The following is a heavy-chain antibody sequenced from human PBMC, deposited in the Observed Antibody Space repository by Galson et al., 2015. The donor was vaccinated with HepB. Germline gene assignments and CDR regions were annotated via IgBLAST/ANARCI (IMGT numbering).Heavy chain of an antibody. Sequence: SVKVSCKASGYTFTSYYMHWVRQAPGQGLEWMGIINPSGGSTSYAQKLQGRVTMTRDTSTSTVYMELSSLRSEDTAVYYCARDSINRGYYDSSGYYDGGGFHFDYWGQGTLVTVSS. V-gene: IGHV1-46*04. CDR2: INPSGGST. J-gene: IGHJ4*02. CDR3: ARDSINRGYYDSSGYYDGGGFHFDY. D-gene: IGHD3-22*01. CDR1: GYTFTSYY.